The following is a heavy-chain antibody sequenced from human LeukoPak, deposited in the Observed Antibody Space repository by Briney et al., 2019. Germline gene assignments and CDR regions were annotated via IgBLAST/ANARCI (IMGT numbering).Heavy chain of an antibody. V-gene: IGHV3-33*08. J-gene: IGHJ4*02. D-gene: IGHD2-2*01. Sequence: GGSLRLSCAASGFTFSSYGMHWVRQPPGKGLEWVAVIWYDGSNKYYADSVKGRFTISRDNSKNTLYLQMNSLRAEDTAVYYCARAASYCSSTSCYPPDDYWGQGTLVTVSS. CDR3: ARAASYCSSTSCYPPDDY. CDR2: IWYDGSNK. CDR1: GFTFSSYG.